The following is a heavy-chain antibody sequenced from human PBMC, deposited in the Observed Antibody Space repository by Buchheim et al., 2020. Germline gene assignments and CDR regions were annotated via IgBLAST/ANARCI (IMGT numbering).Heavy chain of an antibody. CDR3: AKVVVPAATTSEYFQH. J-gene: IGHJ1*01. CDR2: ISYDGSNK. D-gene: IGHD2-2*01. CDR1: GFTFSSYG. V-gene: IGHV3-30*18. Sequence: QVQLVESGGGVVQPGRSLRLSCAASGFTFSSYGMHWVRQAPGKGLEWVAVISYDGSNKYYADSVKGRFTISRDNSKKTLYLQMNSLRAEDTAVYYCAKVVVPAATTSEYFQHWGQGTL.